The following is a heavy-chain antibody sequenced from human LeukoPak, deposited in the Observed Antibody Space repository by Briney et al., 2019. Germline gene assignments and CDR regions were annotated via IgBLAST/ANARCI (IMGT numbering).Heavy chain of an antibody. CDR2: ISYDGSNK. CDR1: GFTFSSYG. V-gene: IGHV3-30*18. J-gene: IGHJ6*03. Sequence: GGSLRLSCAASGFTFSSYGMHWVRQAPGKGLEWVAVISYDGSNKYYADSVKGRFTISRDNSKNTLYLQMNSLRAEDTAVYYCAKDREVTYYYYYMDVWGKGTTVTVSS. D-gene: IGHD3-10*01. CDR3: AKDREVTYYYYYMDV.